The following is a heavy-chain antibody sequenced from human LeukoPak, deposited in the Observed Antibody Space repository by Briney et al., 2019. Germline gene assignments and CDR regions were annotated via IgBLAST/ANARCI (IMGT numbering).Heavy chain of an antibody. D-gene: IGHD5-24*01. V-gene: IGHV3-23*01. Sequence: GGSLRLSCAASGFTFSSYAMSWVRQAPGKGLEWVSAISGSGGSTYYADSVKGRFTISRDNSKNTLYLQMNSLRAEDTAVYYCAKCGPNAEMATIRYYYYYMDVWGKGTTVTVSS. CDR2: ISGSGGST. CDR1: GFTFSSYA. CDR3: AKCGPNAEMATIRYYYYYMDV. J-gene: IGHJ6*03.